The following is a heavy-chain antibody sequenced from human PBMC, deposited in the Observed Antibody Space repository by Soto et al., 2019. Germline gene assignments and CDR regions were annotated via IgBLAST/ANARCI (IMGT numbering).Heavy chain of an antibody. CDR3: ARGSGGSPHIDY. D-gene: IGHD2-15*01. CDR1: GFTFSSYW. J-gene: IGHJ4*02. V-gene: IGHV3-74*01. CDR2: INSDGSST. Sequence: EVQLVESGGGLVQPGGSLRLSCAASGFTFSSYWMHWVRQAPGKGLVWVSRINSDGSSTSYADSVKGRFTISRDNAKNTLYMQMNSLRAEDTAVYYCARGSGGSPHIDYWGQGTLVTVSS.